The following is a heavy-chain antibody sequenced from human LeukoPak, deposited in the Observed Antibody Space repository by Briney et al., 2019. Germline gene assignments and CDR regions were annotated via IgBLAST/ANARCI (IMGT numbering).Heavy chain of an antibody. V-gene: IGHV4-38-2*02. J-gene: IGHJ4*02. Sequence: PSETLSLTCTVSGYSISSGYYWTGIRQPPGKGLEWIAEINHSGNTKYNPSLKSRVTMSIDTSKNQFSLKLYSVTAADTAVYYCAAVPDSYYSVYYFNYWGQGTLVTISS. CDR1: GYSISSGYY. CDR2: INHSGNT. D-gene: IGHD3-10*01. CDR3: AAVPDSYYSVYYFNY.